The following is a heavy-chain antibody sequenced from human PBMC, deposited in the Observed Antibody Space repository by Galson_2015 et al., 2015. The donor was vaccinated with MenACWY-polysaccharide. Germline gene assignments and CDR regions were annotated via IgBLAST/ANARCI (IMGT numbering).Heavy chain of an antibody. CDR2: IRGSGGDI. Sequence: SLRLSCAASGFTLRSYAMGWVRQAPGQGLEWVSAIRGSGGDIYYAESVRGRFTISRDNSKNTLYLQMNTLRAEDTAVYYCARELTYSYAFDIWGQGTMFTVSS. CDR1: GFTLRSYA. J-gene: IGHJ3*02. D-gene: IGHD1-26*01. CDR3: ARELTYSYAFDI. V-gene: IGHV3-23*01.